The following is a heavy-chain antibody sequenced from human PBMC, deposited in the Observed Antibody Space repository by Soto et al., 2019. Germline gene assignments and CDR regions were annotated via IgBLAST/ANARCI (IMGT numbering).Heavy chain of an antibody. D-gene: IGHD3-9*01. CDR3: ASLQYYDILTGTYYGMDV. CDR1: GYTFTSYG. CDR2: ISAYNGNT. Sequence: ASVKVSCKASGYTFTSYGISWVRQAPGQGLEWMGWISAYNGNTNYAQKLQGRVTMTTDTSTSTVYMELSSLRSEDTAVYYCASLQYYDILTGTYYGMDVWGQGTTVTVSS. V-gene: IGHV1-18*01. J-gene: IGHJ6*02.